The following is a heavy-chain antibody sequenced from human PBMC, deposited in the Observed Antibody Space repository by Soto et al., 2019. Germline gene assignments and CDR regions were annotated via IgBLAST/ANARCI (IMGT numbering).Heavy chain of an antibody. CDR3: ARDGILGTTQGSWFDP. Sequence: ASVKVSCKASGYTFASYGINWVRQAPGQGLEWMGWISGYNGNTKYAQKFQGRVTVTTDTSTSTGYMELRSLRSDDTAVYYCARDGILGTTQGSWFDPWGQGTLVTAPQ. CDR2: ISGYNGNT. D-gene: IGHD1-26*01. CDR1: GYTFASYG. J-gene: IGHJ5*02. V-gene: IGHV1-18*01.